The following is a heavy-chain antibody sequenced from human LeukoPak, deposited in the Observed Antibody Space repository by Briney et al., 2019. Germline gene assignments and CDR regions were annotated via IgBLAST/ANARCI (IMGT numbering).Heavy chain of an antibody. CDR3: ERVGYSYVINDWSRTGLGAYATKNYYHMDV. CDR2: INHRGST. D-gene: IGHD5-18*01. J-gene: IGHJ6*03. V-gene: IGHV4-34*01. Sequence: SETLCLTCAVYGGSFSGYYWSCGRQPPGKGRGWGWEINHRGSTNYNPSLKSRVTISGDTSKNQFSLELRSVTAADTAVYFCERVGYSYVINDWSRTGLGAYATKNYYHMDVWGKGTTVTVSS. CDR1: GGSFSGYY.